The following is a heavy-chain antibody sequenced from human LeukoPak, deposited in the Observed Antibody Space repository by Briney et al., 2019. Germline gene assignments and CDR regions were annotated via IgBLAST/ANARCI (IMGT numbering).Heavy chain of an antibody. V-gene: IGHV4-4*07. Sequence: PSETLSLTCIVSGGSISSYYWSWIRQPAGKGLEWIGRIYTSGSTDYNPSLKSRVTMSVDTSKNQFSLKLSSVTAADTAVYYCARDYGRGNYYYYMDVWGKGTTVTVSS. CDR2: IYTSGST. J-gene: IGHJ6*03. CDR1: GGSISSYY. CDR3: ARDYGRGNYYYYMDV. D-gene: IGHD1-1*01.